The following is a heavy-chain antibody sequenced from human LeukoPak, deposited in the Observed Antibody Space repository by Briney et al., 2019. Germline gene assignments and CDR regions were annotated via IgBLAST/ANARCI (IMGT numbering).Heavy chain of an antibody. V-gene: IGHV4-39*07. CDR1: GGSISSSSYY. Sequence: PSETLSLTCTVSGGSISSSSYYWGWIRQPPGKGLEWIGSIYYSGSTYYNPSLKSRVTISVDRSKNQFSLKLSSVTAADTAVYYCARSSEVPLYYDSSGYYYVGQYYFDYWGQGTLVTVSS. CDR2: IYYSGST. J-gene: IGHJ4*02. CDR3: ARSSEVPLYYDSSGYYYVGQYYFDY. D-gene: IGHD3-22*01.